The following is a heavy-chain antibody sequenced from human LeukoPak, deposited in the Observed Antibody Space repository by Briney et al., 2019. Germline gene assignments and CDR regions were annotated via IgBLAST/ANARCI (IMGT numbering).Heavy chain of an antibody. CDR2: IYYSGST. CDR1: GVTIGNDYYS. CDR3: ARDLRAGDLALDY. V-gene: IGHV4-39*07. J-gene: IGHJ4*02. Sequence: SETLSLTCTVSGVTIGNDYYSWGWIRQPPGKGLEWIGSIYYSGSTYYNPSLKSRVTISVDTSKNQFSLKVRSVTAADTAVYYCARDLRAGDLALDYWGQGTLVTVSS. D-gene: IGHD7-27*01.